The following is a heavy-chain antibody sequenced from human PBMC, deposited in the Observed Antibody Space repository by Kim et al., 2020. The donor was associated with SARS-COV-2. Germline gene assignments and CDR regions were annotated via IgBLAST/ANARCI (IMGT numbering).Heavy chain of an antibody. CDR2: INHSGST. CDR1: GGSFSGYK. D-gene: IGHD2-8*02. J-gene: IGHJ6*02. CDR3: ARGRAGVVPSHVLGLGPYYEYYAMDV. V-gene: IGHV4-34*01. Sequence: SETLSLTCAVYGGSFSGYKWSWIRQPPGKGLEWIGEINHSGSTNLSPSLKSRITISEDTSKSQFSLRLKSMTAADTAMYYCARGRAGVVPSHVLGLGPYYEYYAMDVWGRGTPVAVSS.